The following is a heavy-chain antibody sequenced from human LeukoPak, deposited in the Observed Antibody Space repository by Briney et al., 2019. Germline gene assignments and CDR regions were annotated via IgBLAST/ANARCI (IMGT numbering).Heavy chain of an antibody. V-gene: IGHV3-49*04. Sequence: GGSLRLSCTASGFTFGDHAMSWVRPAPGKGLEWVGFIRSKAYGGTTEYAASVKGRFTISRDDSKSIAYLQMNSLKTEDTAVYYCTRGPIQLWFYCGMDVWGQGTTVIVSS. J-gene: IGHJ6*02. CDR1: GFTFGDHA. CDR3: TRGPIQLWFYCGMDV. CDR2: IRSKAYGGTT. D-gene: IGHD5-18*01.